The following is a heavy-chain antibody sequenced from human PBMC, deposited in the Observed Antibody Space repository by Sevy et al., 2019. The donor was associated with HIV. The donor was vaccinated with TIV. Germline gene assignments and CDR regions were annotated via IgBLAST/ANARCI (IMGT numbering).Heavy chain of an antibody. Sequence: GGSLRLSCAASGFTFSSYWMSWVRQAPGKGLEWVATMKQDGSEKYYVDSLKGRFTIARANAKYSLYLQMNSLRAEDTAVYYCVREGLGGFSYSLDCWGQGTLVTVSS. CDR1: GFTFSSYW. CDR3: VREGLGGFSYSLDC. D-gene: IGHD5-18*01. J-gene: IGHJ4*02. CDR2: MKQDGSEK. V-gene: IGHV3-7*01.